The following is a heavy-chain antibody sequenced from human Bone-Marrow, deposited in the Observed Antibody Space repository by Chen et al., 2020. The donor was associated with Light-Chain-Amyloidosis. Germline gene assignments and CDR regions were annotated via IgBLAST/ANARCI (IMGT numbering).Heavy chain of an antibody. CDR3: ARDSARGYYYYGMDV. J-gene: IGHJ6*02. D-gene: IGHD2-15*01. V-gene: IGHV3-53*01. CDR2: IYSGGST. CDR1: GFTVSSNY. Sequence: EVQLVESGGGLIQPGGSLRLSCAASGFTVSSNYMSWVRQAPGKGLEWVSVIYSGGSTYYADSVKGRFIISRDNSKNTLYLQMNSLRAEDTAVYYCARDSARGYYYYGMDVWGQGTTVTVSS.